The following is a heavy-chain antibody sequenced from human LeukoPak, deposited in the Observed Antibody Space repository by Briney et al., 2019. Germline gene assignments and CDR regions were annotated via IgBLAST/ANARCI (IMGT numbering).Heavy chain of an antibody. CDR3: ARAPWRHWFDP. D-gene: IGHD6-25*01. CDR1: GGSFSGYY. J-gene: IGHJ5*02. V-gene: IGHV4-34*01. CDR2: INHSGST. Sequence: PSETLSLTCAVYGGSFSGYYWSWIRQPPGKGLEWIGEINHSGSTNYNPSLKSRVTISVDTSKNQFSLKLSSVTAADTAVYYCARAPWRHWFDPWGQGTLVTVSS.